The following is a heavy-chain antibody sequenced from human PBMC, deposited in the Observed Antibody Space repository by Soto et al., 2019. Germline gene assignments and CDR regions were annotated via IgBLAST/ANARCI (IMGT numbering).Heavy chain of an antibody. V-gene: IGHV1-3*01. J-gene: IGHJ4*02. D-gene: IGHD6-19*01. CDR3: ARGISSGWYYFDY. CDR1: GYTFTSYA. Sequence: QVQLVQSGAEVKKPGASVKVSCKASGYTFTSYAMHWVRQAPGQRLEWMGWINAGNGNTKYSQKFQGRVTITRDTSASTDYMELSSLRSEDTAVYYCARGISSGWYYFDYWGQGTLVTVSS. CDR2: INAGNGNT.